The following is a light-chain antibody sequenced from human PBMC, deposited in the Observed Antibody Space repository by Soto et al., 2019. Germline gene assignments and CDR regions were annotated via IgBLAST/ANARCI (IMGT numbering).Light chain of an antibody. CDR2: GNS. CDR1: SSNIGAGYD. V-gene: IGLV1-40*01. CDR3: QSYDSSPGV. J-gene: IGLJ2*01. Sequence: QSVLTQPPSVSGAPGQRVTISCTGSSSNIGAGYDVHWYQRLPGTAPKLLIDGNSNRPSGVPDRFSGSKSGTSASLAITGLQAEDEADYYCQSYDSSPGVFGGGTQLTVL.